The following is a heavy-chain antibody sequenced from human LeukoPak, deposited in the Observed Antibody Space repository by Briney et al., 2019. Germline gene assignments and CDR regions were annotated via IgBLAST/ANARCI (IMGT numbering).Heavy chain of an antibody. CDR1: GFTFSDYY. J-gene: IGHJ4*02. D-gene: IGHD2-15*01. V-gene: IGHV3-11*01. CDR2: ISSSGSTI. Sequence: PGGSLRLFCAASGFTFSDYYMSWIRQAPGKGLEWVSYISSSGSTIYYADSVKGRFAISGDNAKNSLYLQMNSLRAEDTAVYYCARDTRMGYCSGGSCLDYWGQGTLVTVSS. CDR3: ARDTRMGYCSGGSCLDY.